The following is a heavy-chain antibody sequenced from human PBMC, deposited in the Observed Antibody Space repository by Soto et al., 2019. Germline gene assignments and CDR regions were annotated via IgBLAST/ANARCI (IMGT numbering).Heavy chain of an antibody. V-gene: IGHV3-7*01. D-gene: IGHD6-13*01. CDR1: GFTFSSYW. CDR3: ARGRENGYSSSWYLFFDY. Sequence: LRLSCAASGFTFSSYWMSWVRQAPGKGLEWVANIKQDGSEKYYVDSVKGRFTISRDNAKNSLYLQMNSLRAEDTAVYYCARGRENGYSSSWYLFFDYWGQGTLVTVSS. J-gene: IGHJ4*02. CDR2: IKQDGSEK.